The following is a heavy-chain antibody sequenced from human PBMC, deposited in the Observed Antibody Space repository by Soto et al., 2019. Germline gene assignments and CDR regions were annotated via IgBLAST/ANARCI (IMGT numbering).Heavy chain of an antibody. V-gene: IGHV4-4*07. CDR1: GDSISGFY. CDR3: VRDGTKTLRDWFDP. CDR2: IYATGTT. Sequence: PSETLSLTCTVSGDSISGFYWSWIRKSAGKGLAWIGRIYATGTTDYNPSVKSRVMMSVDTSKKQFSLKLRSVTAADTAVYYCVRDGTKTLRDWFDPWGQGISVTVPQ. D-gene: IGHD1-1*01. J-gene: IGHJ5*02.